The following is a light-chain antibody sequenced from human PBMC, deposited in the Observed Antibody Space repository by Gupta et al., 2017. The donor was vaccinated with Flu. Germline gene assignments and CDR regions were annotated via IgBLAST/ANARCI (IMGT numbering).Light chain of an antibody. CDR3: QVWDSSSDHFV. V-gene: IGLV3-21*02. CDR2: DDD. J-gene: IGLJ1*01. Sequence: SYVLTQPSSVPVAPGQTARITCGGNNIGSKGVHWYRQKPGQAPILVVYDDDDRPLGIPERFSGSSSGNTATLTISRVEAGDEADYYCQVWDSSSDHFVFGTGTKVSVL. CDR1: NIGSKG.